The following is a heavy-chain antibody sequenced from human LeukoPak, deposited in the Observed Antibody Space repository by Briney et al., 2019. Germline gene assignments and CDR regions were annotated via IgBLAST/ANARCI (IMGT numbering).Heavy chain of an antibody. D-gene: IGHD4-17*01. CDR3: ARLKATVSIHAYFDY. J-gene: IGHJ4*02. Sequence: PSETLSLTCSVSGDSISNYYWNWIRQSPGKGLEWIGYIGHSGSTNYNPSLKSRVTISSDTSKNQFSLELSSVTAADTAVYYCARLKATVSIHAYFDYWGQGTLVTVSS. CDR2: IGHSGST. CDR1: GDSISNYY. V-gene: IGHV4-59*01.